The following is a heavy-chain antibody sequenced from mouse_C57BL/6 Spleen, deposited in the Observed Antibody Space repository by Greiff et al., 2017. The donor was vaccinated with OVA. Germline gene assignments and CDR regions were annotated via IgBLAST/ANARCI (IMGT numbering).Heavy chain of an antibody. CDR1: GYTFTSYW. CDR2: IHPNSGST. J-gene: IGHJ3*01. V-gene: IGHV1-64*01. Sequence: QVQLQQSGAELVKPGASVKLSCKASGYTFTSYWMHWVKQRPGQGLEWIGMIHPNSGSTNYNEKFKSKATLTVDKSSSTAYMQLSSLTSEDSAVYYCARGSSSGYGWFAYWGQGTLVTVSA. CDR3: ARGSSSGYGWFAY. D-gene: IGHD3-2*02.